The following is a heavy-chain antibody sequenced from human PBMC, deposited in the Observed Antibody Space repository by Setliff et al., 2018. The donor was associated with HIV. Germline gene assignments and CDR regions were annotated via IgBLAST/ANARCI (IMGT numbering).Heavy chain of an antibody. CDR1: GGSISSSSYY. J-gene: IGHJ4*02. CDR3: ASYRKAERWLQLGGNFDY. CDR2: IYYSGST. V-gene: IGHV4-39*01. D-gene: IGHD5-12*01. Sequence: LSLTCIVSGGSISSSSYYWGWIRQPPGQGLAWIGSIYYSGSTYYNPSLKSRVTISVDTSKNQFSLKLSSVTAADTAVYYCASYRKAERWLQLGGNFDYWGQGTLVTVSS.